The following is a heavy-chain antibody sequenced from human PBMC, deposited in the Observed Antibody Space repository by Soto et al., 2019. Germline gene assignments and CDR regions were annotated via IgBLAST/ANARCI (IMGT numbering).Heavy chain of an antibody. J-gene: IGHJ4*02. Sequence: EVQLVESGGGLVQPGGSLRLYCAASGFTFSGYSMNWVRQAPGKGLEWVSYIGSSSRIIYYADSVKGRFTISRDNAGNSVSLQMNSLRVEDTAVYYCAKSNSRWYEVADSWGQGTLVTVSS. CDR3: AKSNSRWYEVADS. D-gene: IGHD6-13*01. CDR1: GFTFSGYS. CDR2: IGSSSRII. V-gene: IGHV3-48*01.